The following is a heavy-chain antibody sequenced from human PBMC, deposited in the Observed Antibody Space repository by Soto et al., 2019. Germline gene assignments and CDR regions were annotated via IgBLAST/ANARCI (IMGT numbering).Heavy chain of an antibody. V-gene: IGHV1-3*01. J-gene: IGHJ4*02. CDR2: INPGDGYT. CDR1: GYTFNSFA. Sequence: QVQLVQSGAEVTKPGASVKVSCKTSGYTFNSFAIHWVRQAPGQGLEWMAWINPGDGYTRLLQKFQGRVTITRDTSATTAFMELNSLTSEDTAVYCAVGCGGTRYWGQGTLVTVSS. D-gene: IGHD2-15*01. CDR3: VGCGGTRY.